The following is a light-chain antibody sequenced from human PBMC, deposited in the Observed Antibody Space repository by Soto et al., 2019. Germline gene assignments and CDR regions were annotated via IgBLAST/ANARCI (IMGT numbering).Light chain of an antibody. CDR2: EAS. CDR1: QSISSH. V-gene: IGKV1-39*01. CDR3: QHSYSAPYT. J-gene: IGKJ2*01. Sequence: DIQMTQSPSSLSASIGDRVTITCRASQSISSHLNWYQQKPGKTPDLLIYEASSLQSGVPSRFSGDGSGTDFTLTISTLQSVDFATYYCQHSYSAPYTFGQGTKLEIK.